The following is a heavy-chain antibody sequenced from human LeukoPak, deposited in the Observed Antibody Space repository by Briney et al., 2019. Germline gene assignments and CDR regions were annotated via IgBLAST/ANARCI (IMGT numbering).Heavy chain of an antibody. CDR2: IYYSGST. Sequence: PSETLSLTCTVSGGSISSSSYYWGWIRQPPGKGLEWIGSIYYSGSTYYNPSLKSRVTISVDTSKNQFSLKLSSVTAADTAVYYCARHGILWFFGCWGQGTLVTVSS. V-gene: IGHV4-39*01. D-gene: IGHD3-10*01. CDR1: GGSISSSSYY. J-gene: IGHJ4*02. CDR3: ARHGILWFFGC.